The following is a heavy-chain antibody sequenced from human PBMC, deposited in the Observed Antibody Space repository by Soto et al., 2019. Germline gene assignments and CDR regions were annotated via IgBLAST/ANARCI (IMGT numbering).Heavy chain of an antibody. CDR1: GYNFAGYW. Sequence: GESRKISCKGSGYNFAGYWIAWVRQMPGKGLELMGIIYPSDSDTRYRPSFQGQVTISADKSISSAHLQWSSLRASDTAMYYCARGGVSTRTFDYWGQGTPVTVSS. J-gene: IGHJ4*02. CDR2: IYPSDSDT. D-gene: IGHD3-3*01. V-gene: IGHV5-51*01. CDR3: ARGGVSTRTFDY.